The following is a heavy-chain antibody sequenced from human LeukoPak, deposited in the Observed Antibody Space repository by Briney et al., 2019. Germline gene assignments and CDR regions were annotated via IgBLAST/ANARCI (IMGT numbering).Heavy chain of an antibody. CDR1: GFTFSNYG. D-gene: IGHD2/OR15-2a*01. CDR3: ARDLLYESGYYYGMDV. CDR2: IWYDGSNK. Sequence: PGGSLRLSCAASGFTFSNYGMHWVRQAPGKGLEWVAVIWYDGSNKYYADSVKGRFTISRDNSKNTLYLQMNSLRAEDTAVYYCARDLLYESGYYYGMDVWGQGATVTVSS. J-gene: IGHJ6*02. V-gene: IGHV3-33*01.